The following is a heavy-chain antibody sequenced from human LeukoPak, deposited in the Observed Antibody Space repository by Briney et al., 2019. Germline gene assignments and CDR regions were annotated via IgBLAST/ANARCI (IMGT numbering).Heavy chain of an antibody. CDR2: MNPNSGYT. Sequence: GASVKVSCKASGYTFTSYDINWVRQATGHGLEWMGWMNPNSGYTGYAQKFQGRVTMTRNTSISTAYMELSSLRSADRAVYYCTSPNYDRLTGYYPLLDIWGQGTTVTVSS. CDR1: GYTFTSYD. J-gene: IGHJ6*02. CDR3: TSPNYDRLTGYYPLLDI. V-gene: IGHV1-8*01. D-gene: IGHD3-9*01.